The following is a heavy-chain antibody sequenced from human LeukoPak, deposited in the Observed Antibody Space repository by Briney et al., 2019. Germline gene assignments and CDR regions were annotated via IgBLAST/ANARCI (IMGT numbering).Heavy chain of an antibody. Sequence: SETLSLTCTVSGGSISTYYWSWIRQPAGKGLEWIGRIYTGEDTNYNPSLKSRVTMSVDTSKNQFSLKLSSVTAADTAVYYCARHSSWGFWSGYYDDYWGQGTLVTVSS. V-gene: IGHV4-4*07. J-gene: IGHJ4*02. CDR1: GGSISTYY. D-gene: IGHD3-3*01. CDR3: ARHSSWGFWSGYYDDY. CDR2: IYTGEDT.